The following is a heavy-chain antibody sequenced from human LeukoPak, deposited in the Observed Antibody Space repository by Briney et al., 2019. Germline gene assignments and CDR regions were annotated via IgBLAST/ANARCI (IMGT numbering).Heavy chain of an antibody. J-gene: IGHJ4*02. CDR3: ARAYGYSYPIDY. CDR1: GGFISSYY. D-gene: IGHD5-18*01. CDR2: IYYSGST. V-gene: IGHV4-59*01. Sequence: SETLSLTCTVSGGFISSYYWSWIRQPPGKGLEWIGYIYYSGSTNYNPSLKSRVTISVATSKNQFSLKLTSVTAADTAVYYCARAYGYSYPIDYWGQGTLVTVSS.